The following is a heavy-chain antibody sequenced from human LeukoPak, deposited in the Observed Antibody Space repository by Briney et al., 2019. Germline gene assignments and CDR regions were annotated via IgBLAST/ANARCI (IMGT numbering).Heavy chain of an antibody. CDR3: ARASVVPAAIEGCFDY. Sequence: RRASVKVSCKASGYTFSSYGISWVRQAPGQGLEWMGWISAYNGNTNYAQKLQGRVTMTTDTSTSTAYMELRSLRSDDTAVYYCARASVVPAAIEGCFDYWGQGTLVTVSS. V-gene: IGHV1-18*01. J-gene: IGHJ4*02. D-gene: IGHD2-2*01. CDR2: ISAYNGNT. CDR1: GYTFSSYG.